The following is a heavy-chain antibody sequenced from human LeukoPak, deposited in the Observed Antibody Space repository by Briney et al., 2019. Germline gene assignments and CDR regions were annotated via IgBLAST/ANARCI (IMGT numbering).Heavy chain of an antibody. CDR3: ARAPSEIHGYYPEYFRH. CDR1: GFTFSTYW. Sequence: PGGSLRLSCAAAGFTFSTYWMQCVRQAPGKGMVWVSRIKSDGSTNYAESVKGRFTISRYNAKNTVSLQMNSLRTEQTGVYYCARAPSEIHGYYPEYFRHWGQGTLVTVSS. D-gene: IGHD3-3*01. V-gene: IGHV3-74*01. J-gene: IGHJ1*01. CDR2: IKSDGST.